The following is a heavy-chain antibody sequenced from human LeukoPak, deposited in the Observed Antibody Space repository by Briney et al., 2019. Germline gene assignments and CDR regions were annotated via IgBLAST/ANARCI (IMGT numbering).Heavy chain of an antibody. V-gene: IGHV4-59*01. J-gene: IGHJ4*02. CDR1: GGSISSYY. D-gene: IGHD4-17*01. CDR2: IYYSGST. Sequence: SETLSLTCTASGGSISSYYWSWIRQPPGKGLEWIGYIYYSGSTNYNPSLKSRVTISVDTSKNQFSLKLSSVTAADTAVYYCARTYGDYVWGQGTLVTVSS. CDR3: ARTYGDYV.